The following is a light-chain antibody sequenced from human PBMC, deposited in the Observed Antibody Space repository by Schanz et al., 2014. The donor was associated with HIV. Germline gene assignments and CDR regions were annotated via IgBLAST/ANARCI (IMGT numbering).Light chain of an antibody. J-gene: IGLJ2*01. CDR2: GNN. CDR1: TSNIGAGYD. V-gene: IGLV1-40*01. Sequence: SVLTQPPSVSGAPGQRVSISCTGNTSNIGAGYDVHWYLQLPGSAPKLLIYGNNNRPSGVPDRFSGSKSGTSASLAITGLQAEDEADYYCQSYDSSLRVVVFGGGTKLTVL. CDR3: QSYDSSLRVVV.